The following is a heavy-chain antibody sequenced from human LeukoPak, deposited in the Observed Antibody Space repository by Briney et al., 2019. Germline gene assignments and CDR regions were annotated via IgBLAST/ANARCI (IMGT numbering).Heavy chain of an antibody. CDR1: GFTFATYA. J-gene: IGHJ3*02. V-gene: IGHV3-23*01. Sequence: GGSRRLSWAPPGFTFATYAISWFRQAPGKGLEWVSAISGSGGSTYYADSVKGRFTISRDNSKNTLYLQMNSLRADDTAVYYCTKDSHAFDIWGQGTMVTVSS. CDR2: ISGSGGST. CDR3: TKDSHAFDI.